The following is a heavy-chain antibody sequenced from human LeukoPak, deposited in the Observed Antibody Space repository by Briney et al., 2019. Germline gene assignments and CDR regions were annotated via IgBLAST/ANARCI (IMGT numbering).Heavy chain of an antibody. J-gene: IGHJ4*02. CDR2: IYWDDEK. V-gene: IGHV2-5*02. CDR3: AHRRGGYFDS. Sequence: SGPTLVKPTQTLTLTCTFSGLSLRTSGEAVGWIRQPPGKALEWLALIYWDDEKPYSPSLKNRLTITKDTSRNQVVLTMTNTDPVDTATYYCAHRRGGYFDSWGQGTLVTVSS. CDR1: GLSLRTSGEA. D-gene: IGHD3-10*01.